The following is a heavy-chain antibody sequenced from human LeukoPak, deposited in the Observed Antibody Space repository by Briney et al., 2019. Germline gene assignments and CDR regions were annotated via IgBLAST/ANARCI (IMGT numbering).Heavy chain of an antibody. V-gene: IGHV1-2*02. CDR2: INPNSGGT. CDR3: ARADCSSTSCYWWFDP. D-gene: IGHD2-2*01. CDR1: GYTFTSYG. Sequence: ASVKVSCKASGYTFTSYGISWVRQAPGQGLEWMGWINPNSGGTNYAQKFQGRVTMTRDTSISTAYMELSRLRSDDTAVYYCARADCSSTSCYWWFDPWGQGTLVTVSS. J-gene: IGHJ5*02.